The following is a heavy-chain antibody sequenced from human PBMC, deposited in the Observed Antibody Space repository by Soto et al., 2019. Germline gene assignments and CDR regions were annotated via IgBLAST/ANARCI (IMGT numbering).Heavy chain of an antibody. Sequence: QVQLVESGGGVVQPGRSLRLSCAASGFTFSSYGMHWVRQAPGKGLEWVAVISYDGSNKYYADSVKGRFTISRDNSKNTLYLQMNSLRAEDTAVYYCAKGRYCSSTSCYGYFQHWGQGTLVTVSS. CDR2: ISYDGSNK. CDR1: GFTFSSYG. V-gene: IGHV3-30*18. D-gene: IGHD2-2*01. J-gene: IGHJ1*01. CDR3: AKGRYCSSTSCYGYFQH.